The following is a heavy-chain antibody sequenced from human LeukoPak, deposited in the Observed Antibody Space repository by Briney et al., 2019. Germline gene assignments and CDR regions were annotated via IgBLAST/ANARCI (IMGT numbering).Heavy chain of an antibody. D-gene: IGHD4-17*01. CDR3: VRGTTVSAEYFHH. V-gene: IGHV3-30*02. J-gene: IGHJ1*01. CDR2: IRYDGRNK. CDR1: GFTFSSYG. Sequence: SGGSLRLSCAASGFTFSSYGMHWVRQAPGKGLEWVAFIRYDGRNKYYADSVKGRFTISRENVRNLLYLQMNSLRAEDTAIYYCVRGTTVSAEYFHHWGQGTLVTVSS.